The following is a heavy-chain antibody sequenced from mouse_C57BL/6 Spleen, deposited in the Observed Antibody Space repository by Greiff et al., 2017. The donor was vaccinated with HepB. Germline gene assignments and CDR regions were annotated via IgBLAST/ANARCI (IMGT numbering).Heavy chain of an antibody. D-gene: IGHD4-1*01. Sequence: QVQLQQPGAELVKPGASVKLSCKASGYTFTSYWMQWVKQRPGQGLEWIGEIDPSDSYTNYNQKFKGKATLTVDTSSSTAYMQLSSLTSEDSAVYYCARRGTAWDLDYWGQGTTLTVSS. V-gene: IGHV1-50*01. CDR3: ARRGTAWDLDY. CDR2: IDPSDSYT. CDR1: GYTFTSYW. J-gene: IGHJ2*01.